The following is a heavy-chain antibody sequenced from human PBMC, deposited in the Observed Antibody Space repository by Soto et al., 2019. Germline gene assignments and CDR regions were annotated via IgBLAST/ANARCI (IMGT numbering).Heavy chain of an antibody. CDR2: IYYSGST. CDR1: GGSISSYY. Sequence: QVQLQESGPGLVKPSETLSLTCTVSGGSISSYYWSWIRQPPGKGLEWIGYIYYSGSTNYNPSLKSRVTISVDTSKNQFSLKLSSVTAADTAVYYCAREGGTVGDFDYWGQGTLVTVSS. V-gene: IGHV4-59*01. CDR3: AREGGTVGDFDY. D-gene: IGHD3-16*01. J-gene: IGHJ4*02.